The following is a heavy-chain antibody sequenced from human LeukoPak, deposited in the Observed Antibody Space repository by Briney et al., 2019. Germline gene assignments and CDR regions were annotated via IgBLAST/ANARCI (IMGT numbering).Heavy chain of an antibody. V-gene: IGHV4-34*01. CDR1: GGSFSGYY. CDR3: ARDVAYCSSTSCHLGLVDY. Sequence: PSETLSLTCAVYGGSFSGYYWSWIRQPPGKGLEWIGEINHSGSTNYNPSLKSRVTISVDTSKNQFSLKLSSVTAADTAVYYCARDVAYCSSTSCHLGLVDYWGQGTLVTVSS. J-gene: IGHJ4*02. CDR2: INHSGST. D-gene: IGHD2-2*01.